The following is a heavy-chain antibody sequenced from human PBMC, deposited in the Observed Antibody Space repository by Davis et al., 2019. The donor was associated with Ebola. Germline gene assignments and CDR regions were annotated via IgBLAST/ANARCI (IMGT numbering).Heavy chain of an antibody. J-gene: IGHJ4*02. Sequence: PGGSLRLSCAASGFSFSRFAMNWVRQAPGKGLEWVSVISGSGGGTYYGDSVKGRFTISRDNSKNTLYLEMRSLRREDAAVYYCAKGMGLVGTTANDFWGQGTLVTVSS. V-gene: IGHV3-23*01. CDR2: ISGSGGGT. CDR3: AKGMGLVGTTANDF. CDR1: GFSFSRFA. D-gene: IGHD1-26*01.